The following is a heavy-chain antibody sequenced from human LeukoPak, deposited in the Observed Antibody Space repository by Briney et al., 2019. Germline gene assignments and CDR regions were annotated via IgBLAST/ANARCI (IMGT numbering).Heavy chain of an antibody. V-gene: IGHV3-48*01. CDR1: GFTFSSYS. CDR3: ASALYSYGSGGADY. J-gene: IGHJ4*02. CDR2: ISSSSSTI. Sequence: GGSLRLPCAASGFTFSSYSMNWVRQAPGKGLEWVSYISSSSSTIYYADSVKGRFAISRDNAKNSLYLQMNSLRAEDTAVYYCASALYSYGSGGADYWGQGTLVTVSS. D-gene: IGHD5-18*01.